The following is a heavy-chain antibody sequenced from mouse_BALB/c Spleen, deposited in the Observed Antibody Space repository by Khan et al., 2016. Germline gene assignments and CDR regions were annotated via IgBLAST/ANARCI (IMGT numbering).Heavy chain of an antibody. CDR2: INPSTGYT. V-gene: IGHV1-7*01. CDR3: ASGIYYYGSSYGWFAY. D-gene: IGHD1-1*01. Sequence: LEVSGAELTKPGASVKMSCKASGYTFTDYWMHWVKQRPGQGLEWIGYINPSTGYTKYNQMFKDKATLTADKSSSTAYMQLSSLTSEDSAVYYCASGIYYYGSSYGWFAYWGQGTLVTVSA. CDR1: GYTFTDYW. J-gene: IGHJ3*01.